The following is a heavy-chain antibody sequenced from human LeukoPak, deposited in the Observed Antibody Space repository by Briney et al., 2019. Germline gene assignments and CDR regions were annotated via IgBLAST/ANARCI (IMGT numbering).Heavy chain of an antibody. CDR1: GGSIISYY. CDR2: IYYSGST. Sequence: SETLSLACTVSGGSIISYYWSWIRQPPGKGLEWIGYIYYSGSTNYNPSLKSRVTISVDTSKNQFSLKLSSVTAADTAVYYCARMYYYDSSGHPYGMDVWGQGTTVTVSS. D-gene: IGHD3-22*01. CDR3: ARMYYYDSSGHPYGMDV. V-gene: IGHV4-59*01. J-gene: IGHJ6*02.